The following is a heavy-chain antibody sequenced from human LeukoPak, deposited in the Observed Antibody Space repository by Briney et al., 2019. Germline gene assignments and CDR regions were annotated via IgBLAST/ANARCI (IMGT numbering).Heavy chain of an antibody. CDR2: IYYSGST. J-gene: IGHJ4*02. Sequence: PSETLSLTCTVSGGSISSSSYYWGWIRQPPGKGLEWIGSIYYSGSTYYNPSLKSRVTISVDTSKNQFSLKLSSVTAADTAVYYCVREFSDVVDYYDSSGYYSCFDYWGQGTLVTVSS. D-gene: IGHD3-22*01. V-gene: IGHV4-39*07. CDR1: GGSISSSSYY. CDR3: VREFSDVVDYYDSSGYYSCFDY.